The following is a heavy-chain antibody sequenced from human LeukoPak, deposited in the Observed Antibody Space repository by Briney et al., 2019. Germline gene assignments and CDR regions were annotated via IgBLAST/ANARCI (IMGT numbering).Heavy chain of an antibody. D-gene: IGHD5-18*01. J-gene: IGHJ4*02. CDR3: ARARGNTYGYFEY. CDR2: INGDASST. Sequence: QPGGSLRLSCAASGLTLSGYWMHWVRQAPGKGLVWVSRINGDASSTSYADSVKGRFTISRDNAKSTLYLQMISLRVEDTAVYYCARARGNTYGYFEYWGQGTLVTVSS. V-gene: IGHV3-74*01. CDR1: GLTLSGYW.